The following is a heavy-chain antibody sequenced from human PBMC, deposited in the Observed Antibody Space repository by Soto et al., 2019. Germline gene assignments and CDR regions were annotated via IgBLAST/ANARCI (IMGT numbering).Heavy chain of an antibody. V-gene: IGHV1-18*04. D-gene: IGHD3-22*01. CDR3: ARSDKLIVVGSRFDH. Sequence: QVQLVQSGAEVKKPGASVKVSCKASGYTFTSYGISWVRQAPGQGLEWMGWISAYNGNTNYAQKLQGRVTMTTDTVTSPAYMELRSRRSEDTAVYYCARSDKLIVVGSRFDHWGPGTLVTVSS. CDR1: GYTFTSYG. J-gene: IGHJ4*02. CDR2: ISAYNGNT.